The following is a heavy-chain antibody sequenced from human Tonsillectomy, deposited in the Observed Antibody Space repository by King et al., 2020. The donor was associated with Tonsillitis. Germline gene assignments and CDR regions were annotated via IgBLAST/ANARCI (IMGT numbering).Heavy chain of an antibody. Sequence: VQLVESGGGLVKPGGSLRLSCAASGFTFSSYSMDWVRQAPGKGLEWVSYISSSSGYIYYADSVKGRFTISRDNAKNSLYLQMNSLRAEDTAVYYCTREYYILTGSTEHENFDYWGQGTLVTVSS. CDR3: TREYYILTGSTEHENFDY. J-gene: IGHJ4*02. CDR2: ISSSSGYI. D-gene: IGHD3-9*01. CDR1: GFTFSSYS. V-gene: IGHV3-21*01.